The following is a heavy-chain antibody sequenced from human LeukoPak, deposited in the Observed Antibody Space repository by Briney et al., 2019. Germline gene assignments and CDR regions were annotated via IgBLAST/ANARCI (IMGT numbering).Heavy chain of an antibody. CDR1: GGSISSGDYY. CDR2: IYYSGST. CDR3: ARHGRYGSSYYYYYYYMDV. J-gene: IGHJ6*03. D-gene: IGHD6-6*01. Sequence: SETLSLTCTVSGGSISSGDYYWSWLRQPPGKGLEWIGYIYYSGSTYYNPSLKSRVTISVDTSKNQFSLKLSSVTAADTAVYYCARHGRYGSSYYYYYYYMDVWGKGTTVTVSS. V-gene: IGHV4-30-4*01.